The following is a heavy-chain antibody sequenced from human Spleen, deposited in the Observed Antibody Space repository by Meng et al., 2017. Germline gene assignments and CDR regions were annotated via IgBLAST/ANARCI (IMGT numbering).Heavy chain of an antibody. CDR3: ARNGAYCLDS. CDR1: GGSISSSNW. J-gene: IGHJ4*02. V-gene: IGHV4-4*02. Sequence: QVQVQQWGAGLLKPSGTLSLTCVVSGGSISSSNWWSWVRQPPGKGLQWIGEIYQSGSTSSYNPSLRSRVTMSLDTSRNQISLMLTSVTAADTAVYYCARNGAYCLDSWGQGTLVTVSS. D-gene: IGHD2-21*01. CDR2: IYQSGST.